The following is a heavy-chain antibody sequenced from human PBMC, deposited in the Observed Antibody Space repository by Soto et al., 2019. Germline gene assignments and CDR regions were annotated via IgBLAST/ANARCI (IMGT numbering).Heavy chain of an antibody. CDR2: IIPIFGTA. CDR1: GGTFSSYA. V-gene: IGHV1-69*13. J-gene: IGHJ4*02. Sequence: SVKVSCKASGGTFSSYAISWVRQAPGQGLEWMGGIIPIFGTANYAQKFQGRVTITADESTSTAYMELSSLRSEDTAVYYCARDRPSKYSSSAPMDYWGQGTLVTVSS. CDR3: ARDRPSKYSSSAPMDY. D-gene: IGHD6-6*01.